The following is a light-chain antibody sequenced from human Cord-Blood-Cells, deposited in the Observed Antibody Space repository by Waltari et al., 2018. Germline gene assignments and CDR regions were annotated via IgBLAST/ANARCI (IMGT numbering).Light chain of an antibody. J-gene: IGLJ3*02. CDR1: SSDVGSYNF. Sequence: QSALTQPASVSGSPDQSITTSCTGTSSDVGSYNFVPWSQQHPGKAPKLRIYEVSKRPSGVSNRFSGSKSGNTASLTISGLQAEDEADYYCCSYAGSSTWVFGGGTKLTVL. CDR2: EVS. V-gene: IGLV2-23*02. CDR3: CSYAGSSTWV.